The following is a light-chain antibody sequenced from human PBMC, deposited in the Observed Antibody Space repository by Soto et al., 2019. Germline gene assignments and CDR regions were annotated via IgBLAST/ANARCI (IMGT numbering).Light chain of an antibody. Sequence: AIQLTQSPSSLSASVGDRVTITCRASQDIRGALAWYQQKPGKAPKILIYDVSALESGVPSRFSGSSSGTNFTLTISSLQPVEFATYYCQPFNSYPITFGQGTRLEIK. CDR3: QPFNSYPIT. CDR1: QDIRGA. V-gene: IGKV1-13*02. CDR2: DVS. J-gene: IGKJ5*01.